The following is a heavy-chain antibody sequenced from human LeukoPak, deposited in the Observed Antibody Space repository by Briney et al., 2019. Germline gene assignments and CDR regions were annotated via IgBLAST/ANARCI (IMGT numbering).Heavy chain of an antibody. CDR2: INTNTGNP. D-gene: IGHD3-16*01. CDR3: ARDPSFGAVNWFDP. J-gene: IGHJ5*02. CDR1: GYTFTSYA. V-gene: IGHV7-4-1*02. Sequence: ASVKVSCKASGYTFTSYAMNWVRQAPGQGLEWVGWINTNTGNPTYAQGFTGRFVFSLDTSVSTAYLQISSLKAEDTAVYYCARDPSFGAVNWFDPWGQGTLVTVSS.